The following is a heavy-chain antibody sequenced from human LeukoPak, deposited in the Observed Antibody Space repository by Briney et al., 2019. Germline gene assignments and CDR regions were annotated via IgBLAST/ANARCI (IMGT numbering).Heavy chain of an antibody. CDR3: ARRRISSSSGFRYFDY. Sequence: SETLSLTCAVYGGSFSGYYWSWIRQPPGKGLEWIGEINHSGSTNYNPSLKSRVTISVDTSKNQFSLKLSSVTAADTAVYYCARRRISSSSGFRYFDYWGQGTLVTVSS. J-gene: IGHJ4*02. CDR1: GGSFSGYY. D-gene: IGHD6-6*01. V-gene: IGHV4-34*01. CDR2: INHSGST.